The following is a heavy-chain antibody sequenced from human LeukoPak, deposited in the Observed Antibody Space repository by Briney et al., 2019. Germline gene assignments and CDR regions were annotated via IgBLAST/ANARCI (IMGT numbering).Heavy chain of an antibody. J-gene: IGHJ4*02. CDR1: GYSFTSYW. CDR2: IYPGDSDT. D-gene: IGHD6-6*01. Sequence: GESLKISCKGTGYSFTSYWIGWVRQMPGKGLEWMGIIYPGDSDTRYSPSFQGQVTISADKSISTAYLQWSSLKASDTAMYYCARRHSSSGYYFDYWGQGTLVTVSS. CDR3: ARRHSSSGYYFDY. V-gene: IGHV5-51*01.